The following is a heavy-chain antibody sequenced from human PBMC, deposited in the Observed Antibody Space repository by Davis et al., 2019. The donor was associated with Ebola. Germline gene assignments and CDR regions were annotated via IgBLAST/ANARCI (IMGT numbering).Heavy chain of an antibody. Sequence: GESLKISCAASGFTFSSYGMHWVRQAPGKGLEWVGFIRDDGSNKYYADSVKGRFTISRDNAKNTLYLQMNSLKAEDTAIYYCARDGEPGTSGWPRGYFDYWGQGTLITVSS. CDR2: IRDDGSNK. D-gene: IGHD6-19*01. CDR1: GFTFSSYG. V-gene: IGHV3-30*02. J-gene: IGHJ4*02. CDR3: ARDGEPGTSGWPRGYFDY.